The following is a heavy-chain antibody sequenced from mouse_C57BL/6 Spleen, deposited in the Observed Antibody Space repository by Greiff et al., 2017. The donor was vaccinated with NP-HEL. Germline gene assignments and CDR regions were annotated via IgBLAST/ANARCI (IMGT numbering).Heavy chain of an antibody. CDR3: ARSYITTVVATNAMDY. V-gene: IGHV1-81*01. CDR2: IYPRSGNT. D-gene: IGHD1-1*01. CDR1: GYTFTSYG. Sequence: QLKQSGAELARPGASVKLSCKASGYTFTSYGISWVKQRTGQGLEWIGEIYPRSGNTYYNEKFKGKATLTADKSSSTAYMELRSLTSEDSAVYFCARSYITTVVATNAMDYWGQGTSVTVSS. J-gene: IGHJ4*01.